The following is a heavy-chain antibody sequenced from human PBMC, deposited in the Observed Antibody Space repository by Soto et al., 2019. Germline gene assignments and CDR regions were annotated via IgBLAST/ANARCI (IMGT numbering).Heavy chain of an antibody. CDR3: ASTSYGYTFYDY. V-gene: IGHV4-30-4*01. CDR1: GGSISSGDYY. Sequence: QVQLQESGPGLVKPSQTLSLTCTVSGGSISSGDYYWSWIRQPPGKGLEWIGYIYYNPSLKSRVTISVDTSKNQFSLKLSSVTAADTAVYYCASTSYGYTFYDYWGQGTLVTVSS. CDR2: IYY. D-gene: IGHD5-18*01. J-gene: IGHJ4*02.